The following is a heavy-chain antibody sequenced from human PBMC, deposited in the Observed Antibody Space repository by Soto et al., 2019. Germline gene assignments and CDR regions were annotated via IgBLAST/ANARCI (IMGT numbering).Heavy chain of an antibody. Sequence: QVQLQESGPGLVKPSETLSLTCTVSGGSISSYYWSWIRQPPGKGLEWIGYIYYSGSTNYNPSLKSRVTISVDTSKNRFSLKRSSGTAAAPAVYYCGRHGRCGGGGCYHPYYYYYMDFWGKGPTVTVSS. J-gene: IGHJ6*03. CDR3: GRHGRCGGGGCYHPYYYYYMDF. V-gene: IGHV4-59*08. CDR1: GGSISSYY. D-gene: IGHD2-15*01. CDR2: IYYSGST.